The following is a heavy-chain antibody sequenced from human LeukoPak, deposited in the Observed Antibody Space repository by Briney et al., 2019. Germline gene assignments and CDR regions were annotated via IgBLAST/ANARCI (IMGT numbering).Heavy chain of an antibody. CDR2: INPNSGGT. CDR3: ALLSGHDAFDI. D-gene: IGHD6-25*01. V-gene: IGHV1-2*06. CDR1: GYTFTSYY. Sequence: GASVTLSCQPSGYTFTSYYMHWVRQAPGDGLEWMGRINPNSGGTNYAQKFQGRVTMTRDTSISTAYMELSRLRSDDTAVYYCALLSGHDAFDIWGQGTMVTVSS. J-gene: IGHJ3*02.